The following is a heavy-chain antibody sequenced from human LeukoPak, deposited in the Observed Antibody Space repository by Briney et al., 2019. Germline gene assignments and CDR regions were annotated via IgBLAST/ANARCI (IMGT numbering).Heavy chain of an antibody. J-gene: IGHJ4*02. D-gene: IGHD6-19*01. CDR2: ISSSSSYI. V-gene: IGHV3-21*01. Sequence: PGGSLRLSCAASGFTFSSYSMNWVRQAPGKGLEWVSSISSSSSYIYYADSVKGRFTISRDNAKNSLYLQMNSLRAEDTAGYYCARDRRTVAGIDYWGQGTLVTVSS. CDR3: ARDRRTVAGIDY. CDR1: GFTFSSYS.